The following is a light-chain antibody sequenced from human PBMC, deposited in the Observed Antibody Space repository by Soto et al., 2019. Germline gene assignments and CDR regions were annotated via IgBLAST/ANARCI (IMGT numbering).Light chain of an antibody. CDR2: STN. Sequence: QAVVTQEPSFSVSPGGTVTLTCGLTSGSVSSSYYPSWYQQTPGQAPRTLIYSTNTRSPGVPDRFSGSILGNRAALTITGAQADDESDYYCVLYIGSGISVFGGGTQLTVL. CDR1: SGSVSSSYY. V-gene: IGLV8-61*01. J-gene: IGLJ7*01. CDR3: VLYIGSGISV.